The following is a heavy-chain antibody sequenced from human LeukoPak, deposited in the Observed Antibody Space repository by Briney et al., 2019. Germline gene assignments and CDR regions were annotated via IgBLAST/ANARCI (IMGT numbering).Heavy chain of an antibody. V-gene: IGHV1-18*01. CDR2: ISAYNGNT. CDR3: ARDKDSSGYYVN. D-gene: IGHD3-22*01. Sequence: ASVKVSCKASGYTFTSYGISWVRQAPGQGLEWMGWISAYNGNTNYAQKLQGRVTITADKSTSTAYMELSSLRSEDTAVYYCARDKDSSGYYVNWSQGILVTVSS. J-gene: IGHJ4*02. CDR1: GYTFTSYG.